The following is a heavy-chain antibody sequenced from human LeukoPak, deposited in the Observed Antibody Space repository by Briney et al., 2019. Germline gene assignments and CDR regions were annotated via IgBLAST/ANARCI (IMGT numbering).Heavy chain of an antibody. J-gene: IGHJ6*04. CDR2: ISPMFGRA. Sequence: SVKVSCKASGGTFSSYAISWVRQAPGQGLEWMGRISPMFGRAKYAQKCHGRVTSTADESTSTAYMELSSLRSEDTPVYHCARSSTSCYHRATPRCYYGMDVWGKGTTVTVSS. CDR3: ARSSTSCYHRATPRCYYGMDV. D-gene: IGHD2-2*01. V-gene: IGHV1-69*01. CDR1: GGTFSSYA.